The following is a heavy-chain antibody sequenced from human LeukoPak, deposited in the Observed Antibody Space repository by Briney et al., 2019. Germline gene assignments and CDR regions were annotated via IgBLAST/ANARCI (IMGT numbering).Heavy chain of an antibody. V-gene: IGHV3-49*04. CDR3: TLDSSGNLDAFDI. CDR2: IRSKAYGGTT. D-gene: IGHD3-22*01. Sequence: PGGSLRLSCAASGFTFSSYAMSWVRQAPGKGLEWVGFIRSKAYGGTTEYAASVKGRFTISRDDSKSIAYLQMNSLKTEDTAVYYCTLDSSGNLDAFDIWGQGTMVTVSS. CDR1: GFTFSSYA. J-gene: IGHJ3*02.